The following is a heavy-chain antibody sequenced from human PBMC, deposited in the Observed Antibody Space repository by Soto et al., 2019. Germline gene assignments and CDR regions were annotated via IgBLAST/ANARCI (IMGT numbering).Heavy chain of an antibody. D-gene: IGHD3-16*01. CDR1: GFTFRSYV. CDR3: ARWGTTGGLDV. V-gene: IGHV3-30*19. J-gene: IGHJ4*02. CDR2: TSYDGSNK. Sequence: QVQLVESGGCVVQPGTSLRLSCVGSGFTFRSYVIHWVRQAPGKGLEWVALTSYDGSNKYYDDSVKGRFTISRNNSRNTVDLQMDNLRLEDTALYYCARWGTTGGLDVWGQGTLVSVSS.